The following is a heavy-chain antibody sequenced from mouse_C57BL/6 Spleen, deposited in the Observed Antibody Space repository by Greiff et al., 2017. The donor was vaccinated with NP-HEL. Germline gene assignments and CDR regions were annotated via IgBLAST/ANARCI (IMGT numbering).Heavy chain of an antibody. J-gene: IGHJ4*01. D-gene: IGHD1-1*01. CDR2: IYPRSGNT. CDR1: GYTFTSYG. CDR3: ARRYYGSSYKENALAY. V-gene: IGHV1-81*01. Sequence: QVQLQQSGAELARPGASVKLSCKASGYTFTSYGISWVKQRTGQGLEWIGEIYPRSGNTYYNEKFKGKATLTADKSYRTAYMELRSLTSEDSAFSFFARRYYGSSYKENALAYWGHGTSVTVSS.